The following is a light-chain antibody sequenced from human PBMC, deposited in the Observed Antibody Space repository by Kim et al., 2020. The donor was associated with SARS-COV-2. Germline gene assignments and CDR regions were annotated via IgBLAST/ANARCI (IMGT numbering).Light chain of an antibody. CDR1: QGVSSY. CDR3: QQYYSYPLT. J-gene: IGKJ4*01. CDR2: GAS. V-gene: IGKV1-16*01. Sequence: DIQMTQSPSSLSASVGDRVIITCRASQGVSSYLAWFQQKPGKAPKSLISGASNLQSGVPSRFSGSGSGTGFTLTISSLQPEDFATYYCQQYYSYPLTFGGGTKVEIK.